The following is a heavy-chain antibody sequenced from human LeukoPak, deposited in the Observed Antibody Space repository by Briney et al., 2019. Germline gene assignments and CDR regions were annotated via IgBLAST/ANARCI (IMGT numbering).Heavy chain of an antibody. D-gene: IGHD1-26*01. CDR1: GFTFDDYA. J-gene: IGHJ4*02. CDR2: ISWNSGSI. V-gene: IGHV3-9*01. CDR3: AKDLKWELRTMAFDY. Sequence: GGSLRLSCAASGFTFDDYAMHWVRHAPGKGLERVSGISWNSGSIGYADSVKGRFTISRDNAKNSLYLQMNSLRAEDTALYYCAKDLKWELRTMAFDYWGQGTLVTVSS.